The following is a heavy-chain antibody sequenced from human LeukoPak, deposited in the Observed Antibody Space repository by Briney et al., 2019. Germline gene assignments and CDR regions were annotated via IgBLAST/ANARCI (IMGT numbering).Heavy chain of an antibody. CDR1: GFTFSSYA. Sequence: GGSLRLSCAASGFTFSSYAMRWVRQAPGKGLEWVSAISGSGGSTYYADSVKGRFTISRDNSKNTLYLQMNSLRAEDTAVYYCAKRSSGYYYYFDYWGQGTLVAVSS. CDR2: ISGSGGST. J-gene: IGHJ4*02. D-gene: IGHD3-22*01. CDR3: AKRSSGYYYYFDY. V-gene: IGHV3-23*01.